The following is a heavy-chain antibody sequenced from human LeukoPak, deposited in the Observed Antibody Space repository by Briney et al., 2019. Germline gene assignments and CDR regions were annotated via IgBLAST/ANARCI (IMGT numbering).Heavy chain of an antibody. V-gene: IGHV3-33*01. CDR2: IWDDGSNK. Sequence: GSLRLSCAASGLNFNDYDMDWVRQAPGKGPEWVAVIWDDGSNKYYAESVKGRFTISRDISKNMLYLQMNSLRVEDTAVYYCARERGGQDWDFDLWGRGTLVTVSS. CDR3: ARERGGQDWDFDL. J-gene: IGHJ2*01. CDR1: GLNFNDYD. D-gene: IGHD3-10*01.